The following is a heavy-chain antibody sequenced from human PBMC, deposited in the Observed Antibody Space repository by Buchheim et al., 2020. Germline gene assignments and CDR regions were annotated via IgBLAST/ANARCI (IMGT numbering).Heavy chain of an antibody. J-gene: IGHJ4*02. CDR1: GFTFSSYW. CDR3: AVAAAAGTYIDY. V-gene: IGHV3-74*03. Sequence: EVQLVESGGGLVQPGGSLRVSCAASGFTFSSYWMHWVRQAPGRGLVWVSRINSDGSSTTYADSVKGRFTISRDNAKQTLYPHMNSLRAEDTAVYYFAVAAAAGTYIDYWGQGTL. CDR2: INSDGSST. D-gene: IGHD6-13*01.